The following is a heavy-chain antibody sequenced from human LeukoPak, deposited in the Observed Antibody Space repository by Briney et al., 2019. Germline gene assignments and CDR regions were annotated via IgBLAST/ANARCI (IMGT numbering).Heavy chain of an antibody. V-gene: IGHV4-59*01. J-gene: IGHJ3*02. CDR2: IYYSGST. CDR1: GGSISSYY. CDR3: ARVRCSSSWSGTDAFDI. D-gene: IGHD6-13*01. Sequence: SETLSLTCTVSGGSISSYYWTWIRQPPGKGLEWIGYIYYSGSTNYNPSLKSRVTISVDTSKNQFSLKLSSVTAADTAVYYCARVRCSSSWSGTDAFDIWGQGAMVTVSS.